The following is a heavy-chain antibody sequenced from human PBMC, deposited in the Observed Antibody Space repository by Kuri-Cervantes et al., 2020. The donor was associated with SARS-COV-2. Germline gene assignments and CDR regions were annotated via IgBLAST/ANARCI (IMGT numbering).Heavy chain of an antibody. D-gene: IGHD2-2*01. J-gene: IGHJ3*02. CDR3: ARGRRIVVVPAASPPTLSPFDI. CDR1: GGSISSSSYY. CDR2: IYYSGST. V-gene: IGHV4-39*07. Sequence: GSLRLSCTVSGGSISSSSYYWGWIRQPPGKGLEWIGSIYYSGSTYYNPSLKSRVTISVDASKNQFSLKLSSVTAADTAVYYCARGRRIVVVPAASPPTLSPFDIWGQGTMVTVSS.